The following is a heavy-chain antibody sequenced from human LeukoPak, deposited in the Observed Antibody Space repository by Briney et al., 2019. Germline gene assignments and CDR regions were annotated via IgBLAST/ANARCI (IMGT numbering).Heavy chain of an antibody. CDR3: AKDRNYYYDSRVVDY. CDR2: ISGSGGST. CDR1: GFTFSSYA. D-gene: IGHD3-22*01. J-gene: IGHJ4*02. V-gene: IGHV3-23*01. Sequence: PGGSLRLSCAASGFTFSSYAMSWVRQAPGKGLEWVSAISGSGGSTNYADSVKGRFTISRDNSKNTLYLQMNSLRAEDTAVYYCAKDRNYYYDSRVVDYWGGGGLVTVSS.